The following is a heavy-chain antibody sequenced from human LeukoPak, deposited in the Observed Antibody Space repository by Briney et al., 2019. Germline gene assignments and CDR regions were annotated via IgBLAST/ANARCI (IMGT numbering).Heavy chain of an antibody. CDR2: IKKDGTEK. Sequence: GGSLRLSCAASGFTFSTYWMSWVRQAPGKGLEWVANIKKDGTEKYYVDSVKGRFTISRDNAKNSLYLQMNSLRAEDTAVYNCTRDVGAAGYWGQGTLVTVSS. V-gene: IGHV3-7*05. D-gene: IGHD6-13*01. J-gene: IGHJ4*02. CDR1: GFTFSTYW. CDR3: TRDVGAAGY.